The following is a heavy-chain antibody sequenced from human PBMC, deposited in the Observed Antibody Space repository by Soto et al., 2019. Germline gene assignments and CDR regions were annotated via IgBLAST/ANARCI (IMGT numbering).Heavy chain of an antibody. Sequence: GGSLRLSCSASGFTFSSYAMHWVRQAPGKGLEWVAVISYDGSNKYYADSVKGRFTISRDNSKNTLYLQMNSLRAEDTAVYYCARDYCSGGSCYRGGPWFDPWGQVTLVTVSS. V-gene: IGHV3-30-3*01. CDR2: ISYDGSNK. J-gene: IGHJ5*02. D-gene: IGHD2-15*01. CDR1: GFTFSSYA. CDR3: ARDYCSGGSCYRGGPWFDP.